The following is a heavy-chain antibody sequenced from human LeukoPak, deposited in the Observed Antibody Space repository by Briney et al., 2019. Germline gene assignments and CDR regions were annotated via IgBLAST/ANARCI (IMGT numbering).Heavy chain of an antibody. Sequence: ASVKVSCKASGYTFTSYGISWVRQAPGQGLEWMGWISAYNDNTNYAQKLQGRVTMTTDTSTSTAYMELRSLRSDDTAVYYCARAERITIFGVVIRTDAFDIWGQGTMVTVSS. CDR1: GYTFTSYG. CDR2: ISAYNDNT. J-gene: IGHJ3*02. CDR3: ARAERITIFGVVIRTDAFDI. V-gene: IGHV1-18*01. D-gene: IGHD3-3*01.